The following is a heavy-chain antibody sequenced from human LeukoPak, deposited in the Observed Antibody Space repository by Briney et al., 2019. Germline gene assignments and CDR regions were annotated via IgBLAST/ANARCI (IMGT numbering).Heavy chain of an antibody. CDR1: GGCISSGGYY. D-gene: IGHD1-1*01. Sequence: PSETLSLTCTVSGGCISSGGYYWSWIRQHPGKGLEWIGYIYYSGSTYYNPSLKSRVTISVDTSKNQFSLKLSSVTAADTAVYYCARVRPVWYFDYWGQGTLVTVSS. J-gene: IGHJ4*02. CDR2: IYYSGST. V-gene: IGHV4-31*03. CDR3: ARVRPVWYFDY.